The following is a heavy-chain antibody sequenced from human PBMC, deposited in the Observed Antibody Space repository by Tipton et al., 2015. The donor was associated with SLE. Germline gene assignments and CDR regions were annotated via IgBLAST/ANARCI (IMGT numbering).Heavy chain of an antibody. D-gene: IGHD1-7*01. V-gene: IGHV3-21*01. CDR2: ISSSSSYI. CDR1: GFTFSSYS. J-gene: IGHJ3*02. CDR3: ARDRGTGTTFDAFDI. Sequence: SLRLSCAASGFTFSSYSMNWVRQAPGKGLEWVSSISSSSSYIYYADSVKGRFTISRDNAKNSLYLQMNSLRAEDTAVYYCARDRGTGTTFDAFDIWGQGTMVTVSS.